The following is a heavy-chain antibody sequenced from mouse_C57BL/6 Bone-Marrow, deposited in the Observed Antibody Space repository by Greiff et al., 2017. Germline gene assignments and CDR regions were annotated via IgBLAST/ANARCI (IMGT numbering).Heavy chain of an antibody. CDR1: GYTFTSSG. V-gene: IGHV1-81*01. CDR2: IYPRSGNT. CDR3: THCSSPMDY. J-gene: IGHJ4*01. Sequence: VQLKEPGAELARPGASVKLSCKASGYTFTSSGISWVKQRTGQGLEWIGEIYPRSGNTYYNEKFKGKATLTADKSSSTAYMVLRSLTSEDSAVDFCTHCSSPMDYWGQGTSVTVSA. D-gene: IGHD1-3*01.